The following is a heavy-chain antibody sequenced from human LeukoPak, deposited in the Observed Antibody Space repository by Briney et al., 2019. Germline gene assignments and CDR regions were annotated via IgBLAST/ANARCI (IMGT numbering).Heavy chain of an antibody. CDR2: ISYDGSNK. V-gene: IGHV3-30-3*01. D-gene: IGHD1-26*01. Sequence: GRSPRLSCAASGFTFSSYAMHWVRQAPGKGLEWVAVISYDGSNKYYADSVKGRFTISRDNSKNTLYLQMNSLRAEDTAVYYCARDFSGSYYGTTDYGMDVWGQGTTVTVSS. J-gene: IGHJ6*02. CDR1: GFTFSSYA. CDR3: ARDFSGSYYGTTDYGMDV.